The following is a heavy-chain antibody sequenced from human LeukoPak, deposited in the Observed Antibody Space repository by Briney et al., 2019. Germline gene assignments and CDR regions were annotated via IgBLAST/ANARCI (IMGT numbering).Heavy chain of an antibody. CDR1: GFTFSSYS. D-gene: IGHD6-6*01. CDR2: ISSSNSYI. V-gene: IGHV3-21*01. CDR3: AREYSSSPPGWFDP. Sequence: PGGSLRLSCAASGFTFSSYSMNWVRQAPGKGLEWVSSISSSNSYIYYADSVKGRLTISRDNAKNSLYLQMNSLRAEDTAVYYCAREYSSSPPGWFDPWGQGTLVTVSS. J-gene: IGHJ5*02.